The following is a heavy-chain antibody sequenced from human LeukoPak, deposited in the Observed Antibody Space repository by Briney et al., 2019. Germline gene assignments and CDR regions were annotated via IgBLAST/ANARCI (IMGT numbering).Heavy chain of an antibody. CDR1: GYTLTELS. CDR3: ATPWRYCSGGSCPNPRTELGAFDI. J-gene: IGHJ3*02. D-gene: IGHD2-15*01. V-gene: IGHV1-24*01. CDR2: FDPEDGET. Sequence: ASVKVSCKVSGYTLTELSMHWVRQAPGKGLEWMGGFDPEDGETIYAQKFQGRVTMTEDTSTDTAYMELSSLRSEDTAVYYCATPWRYCSGGSCPNPRTELGAFDIWGQGTMVTVSS.